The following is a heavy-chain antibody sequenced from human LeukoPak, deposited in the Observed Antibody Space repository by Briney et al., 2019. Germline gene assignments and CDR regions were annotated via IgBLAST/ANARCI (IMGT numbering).Heavy chain of an antibody. CDR2: VTNSGSSK. CDR3: AKLWSSSRGAFDI. D-gene: IGHD6-13*01. V-gene: IGHV3-23*01. Sequence: GGSLRLSCAASGFTFTTYGMSWVRQAPGKGLEWVSGVTNSGSSKYYADSVKGRFTISRDNSKNTLYLQMNSLRAEDTAVYYCAKLWSSSRGAFDIWGQGTMVTVSS. CDR1: GFTFTTYG. J-gene: IGHJ3*02.